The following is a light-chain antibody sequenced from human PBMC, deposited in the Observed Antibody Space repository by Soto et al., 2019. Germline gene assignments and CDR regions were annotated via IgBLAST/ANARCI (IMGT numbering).Light chain of an antibody. CDR3: QQYGSSVYT. Sequence: EIVLTQSPGTLSLSPGKRATVSCRASQTINSGYLAWYQQRPGQPPRLLIYGASNRAAGIPDRFSGSGSGTDFTLTISRLEPEDFAMYYCQQYGSSVYTFGQGTNLEI. CDR1: QTINSGY. J-gene: IGKJ2*01. CDR2: GAS. V-gene: IGKV3-20*01.